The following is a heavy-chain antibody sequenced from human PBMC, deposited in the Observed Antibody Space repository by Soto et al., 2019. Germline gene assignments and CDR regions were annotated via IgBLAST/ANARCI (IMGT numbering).Heavy chain of an antibody. CDR1: GGSINSGGYS. CDR2: IYHSGST. J-gene: IGHJ5*02. CDR3: ARNEYQLLYLDP. V-gene: IGHV4-30-2*01. D-gene: IGHD2-2*02. Sequence: SETLSLTCAVSGGSINSGGYSWSWIRQPPGKGLEWIGYIYHSGSTYYNPSLKSRVTISVDRSKNQFSLKLSSVTAADTAVYYCARNEYQLLYLDPWGQGTLVTVSS.